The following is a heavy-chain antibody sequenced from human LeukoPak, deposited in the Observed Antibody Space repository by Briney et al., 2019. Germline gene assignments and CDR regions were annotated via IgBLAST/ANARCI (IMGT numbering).Heavy chain of an antibody. CDR1: GFTFSCYG. J-gene: IGHJ4*01. CDR3: ARDRSTTHFDY. CDR2: IWYDGSNT. V-gene: IGHV3-33*01. Sequence: GSLRLSCAASGFTFSCYGMHWVRPAPGKGLEWVALIWYDGSNTYYADSVKGRFTISRDNSKNTLFLQMDSLRAEDTAVYYCARDRSTTHFDYWGQGTLVTVSS. D-gene: IGHD5/OR15-5a*01.